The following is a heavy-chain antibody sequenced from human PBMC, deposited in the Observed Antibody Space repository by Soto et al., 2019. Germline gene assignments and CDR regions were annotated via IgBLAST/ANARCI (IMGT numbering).Heavy chain of an antibody. CDR3: ATLAAARRGLDV. D-gene: IGHD6-13*01. CDR1: GFPFSIYG. J-gene: IGHJ6*02. CDR2: IPYDGSKK. V-gene: IGHV3-30*03. Sequence: QVQLVESGGGVVQPGRSLRLSCAASGFPFSIYGMHWVRQAPGKGLEWVALIPYDGSKKYYADSVKGRLTISRDNSKNALYLQMNTLSAEDTAVYYCATLAAARRGLDVWGQGITVTVSS.